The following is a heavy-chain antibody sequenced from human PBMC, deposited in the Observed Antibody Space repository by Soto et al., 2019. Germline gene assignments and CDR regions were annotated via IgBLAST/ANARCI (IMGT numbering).Heavy chain of an antibody. CDR2: IYYSGST. Sequence: PSETLSLTCTVSGASISSYYWSWIRQPPGKGLEWIGYIYYSGSTNYNPSLKSRVTISVDTSKNQFSLQLSSVTPEDTAVYFCTKQKGDSRTYNGMDVWGQRTTDTVSS. D-gene: IGHD2-21*02. J-gene: IGHJ6*02. CDR3: TKQKGDSRTYNGMDV. CDR1: GASISSYY. V-gene: IGHV4-59*08.